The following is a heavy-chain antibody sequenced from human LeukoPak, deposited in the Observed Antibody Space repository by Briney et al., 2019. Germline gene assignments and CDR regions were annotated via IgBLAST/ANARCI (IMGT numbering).Heavy chain of an antibody. CDR1: GYTFTGYY. CDR2: INPNSGGT. Sequence: ASVKVSCKASGYTFTGYYMHWVRQAPGQGLEWMGWINPNSGGTNYAEKFQGRVTMTSDTSISTAYMELTRLTSDDTAVYYCARGDYCESSGYFYFAYALDIWGQGTMVTVSS. D-gene: IGHD3-22*01. CDR3: ARGDYCESSGYFYFAYALDI. V-gene: IGHV1-2*02. J-gene: IGHJ3*02.